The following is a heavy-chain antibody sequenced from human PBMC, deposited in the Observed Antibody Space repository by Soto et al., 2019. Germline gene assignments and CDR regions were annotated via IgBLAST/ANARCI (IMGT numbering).Heavy chain of an antibody. V-gene: IGHV4-61*01. D-gene: IGHD1-26*01. CDR3: VREDMSGTYYVDY. CDR2: VYRTGIT. CDR1: GASVSSETHF. J-gene: IGHJ4*02. Sequence: SETLSLTCRVSGASVSSETHFWTWIRQPPGKGLEWIGYVYRTGITNSNPALTSRVTVSADRSKNQFSLTLRSVTAADTAVYYCVREDMSGTYYVDYWGPGIQVTVSS.